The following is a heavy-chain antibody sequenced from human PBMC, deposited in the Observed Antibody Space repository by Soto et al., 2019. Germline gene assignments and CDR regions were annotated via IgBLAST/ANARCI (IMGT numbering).Heavy chain of an antibody. CDR2: INHSGST. CDR1: GGSFSGYY. V-gene: IGHV4-34*01. J-gene: IGHJ5*02. CDR3: ERGRIVVVPARGWFDP. Sequence: QVQLQQWGAGLLKPSETLSLTCAVYGGSFSGYYWSWIRQPPGKGLEWIGEINHSGSTNYNPSLKSRVTISVDTSKNQLSLKLSSVTAADTAVYYCERGRIVVVPARGWFDPWGQGTLVTVSS. D-gene: IGHD2-2*01.